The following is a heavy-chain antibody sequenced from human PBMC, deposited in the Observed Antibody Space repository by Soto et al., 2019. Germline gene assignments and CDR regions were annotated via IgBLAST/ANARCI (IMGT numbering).Heavy chain of an antibody. CDR3: ARHIRMNDAFDI. J-gene: IGHJ3*02. D-gene: IGHD1-20*01. CDR2: IDPSDSYT. Sequence: PVESLRISCEVSGYSFTSYWIIWVLQMPGKGLEWMGRIDPSDSYTNYSPSFQGHVTISADKSISTAYLQWSSLKASDTAMYYCARHIRMNDAFDIWGQGTMVTVSS. V-gene: IGHV5-10-1*01. CDR1: GYSFTSYW.